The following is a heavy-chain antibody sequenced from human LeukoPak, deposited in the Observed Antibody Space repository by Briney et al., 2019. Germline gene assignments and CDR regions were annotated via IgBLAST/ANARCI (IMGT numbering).Heavy chain of an antibody. V-gene: IGHV3-23*01. CDR2: ISGGGGRT. CDR1: GFTFSSSA. Sequence: GGSLRLSCSASGFTFSSSAMTWVRQAPGKGLEWVSAISGGGGRTYYADSVKGRFTISRDNSKNTLYLQMNSLRAEDTAVYYCAKNPISGYSYFDYSGQGTLVTVSS. D-gene: IGHD2-15*01. J-gene: IGHJ4*02. CDR3: AKNPISGYSYFDY.